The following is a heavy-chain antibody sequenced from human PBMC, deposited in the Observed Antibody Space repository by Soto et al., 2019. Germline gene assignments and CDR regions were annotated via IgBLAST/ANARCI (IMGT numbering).Heavy chain of an antibody. Sequence: QVQLQQWGAGLLKPSETLSLTCAVYGGSFSGYYWSWIRQPPGKGLEWIGEINHSGSTNYNPSLKSRVTISVDTSKNQFSLHLSSVTAADTAVYYCARGFRSYSDYWGQGTLVTVSS. CDR3: ARGFRSYSDY. CDR1: GGSFSGYY. J-gene: IGHJ4*02. CDR2: INHSGST. V-gene: IGHV4-34*01.